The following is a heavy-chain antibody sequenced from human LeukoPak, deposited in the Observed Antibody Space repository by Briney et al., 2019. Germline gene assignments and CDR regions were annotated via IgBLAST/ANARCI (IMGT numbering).Heavy chain of an antibody. CDR1: GYTFTSYY. CDR2: ISAYNGNT. CDR3: ARSRNVYCSGGSCRPFDY. Sequence: SVKVSCKASGYTFTSYYMHWVRQAPGQGLEWMGWISAYNGNTNYAQKLQGRVTMTTDTSTSTAYMELRSLRSDDTAVYYCARSRNVYCSGGSCRPFDYWGQGTLVTVSS. D-gene: IGHD2-15*01. J-gene: IGHJ4*02. V-gene: IGHV1-18*04.